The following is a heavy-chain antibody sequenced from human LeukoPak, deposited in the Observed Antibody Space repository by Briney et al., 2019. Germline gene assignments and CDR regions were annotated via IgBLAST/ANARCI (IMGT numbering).Heavy chain of an antibody. V-gene: IGHV4-59*08. CDR3: ARHDGYSSGWYNY. CDR2: IYYSGST. CDR1: GGSISSYY. Sequence: NPSETLSLTCTVSGGSISSYYWSWIRQPPGKGLEWIGYIYYSGSTNYNPSLKSRVTISVDTSKNQFSLKLSSVTAADTAVYYCARHDGYSSGWYNYWGQGTLVTVSS. J-gene: IGHJ4*02. D-gene: IGHD6-19*01.